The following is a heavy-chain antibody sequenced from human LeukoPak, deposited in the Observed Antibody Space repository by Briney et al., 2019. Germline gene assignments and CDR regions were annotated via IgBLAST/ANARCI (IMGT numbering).Heavy chain of an antibody. CDR3: ARGDPQTTVPEGLDV. CDR2: IHYSGTT. CDR1: GGSIGSYY. V-gene: IGHV4-59*01. J-gene: IGHJ6*02. Sequence: PSETLSLTCAVSGGSIGSYYWSWLRQPPGRGLEWIGYIHYSGTTNYNPSLKSRVTISVDTSKNQFSLKLTSVTAADTAIYYCARGDPQTTVPEGLDVWGQGTTVTVSS. D-gene: IGHD4-17*01.